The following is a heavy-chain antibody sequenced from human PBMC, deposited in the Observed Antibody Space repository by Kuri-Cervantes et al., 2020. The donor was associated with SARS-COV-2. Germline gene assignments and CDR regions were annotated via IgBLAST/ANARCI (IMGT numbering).Heavy chain of an antibody. D-gene: IGHD6-6*01. V-gene: IGHV7-4-1*02. CDR1: GYTFTSYA. Sequence: GGSLRLSCKASGYTFTSYAMNWVRQAPGQGLERMGWINTNTGNPTYAQGFTGRFVFSLDTSVSTAYLQISSLKAEDTAVYYCARGSSPFDYWGQGTLVTVSS. CDR3: ARGSSPFDY. J-gene: IGHJ4*02. CDR2: INTNTGNP.